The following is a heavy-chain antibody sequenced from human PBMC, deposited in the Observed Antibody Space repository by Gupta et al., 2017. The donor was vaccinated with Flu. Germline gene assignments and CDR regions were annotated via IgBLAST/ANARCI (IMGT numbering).Heavy chain of an antibody. Sequence: QMQLVESGGGVVQPGRPLRLSCAASGFTFSSYGMNWVRQAPGKGLEWVAVIWYDGSNKYYADSVKGRFTISRDNSKNTLYLQMNSLRAEDTAVYYCARDFAPTVTTAELLYWGQGTLVTVSS. CDR1: GFTFSSYG. V-gene: IGHV3-33*01. CDR2: IWYDGSNK. J-gene: IGHJ4*02. CDR3: ARDFAPTVTTAELLY. D-gene: IGHD4-17*01.